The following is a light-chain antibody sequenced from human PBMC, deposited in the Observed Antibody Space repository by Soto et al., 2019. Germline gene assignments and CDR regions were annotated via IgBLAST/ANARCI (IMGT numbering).Light chain of an antibody. CDR2: VGTGGIVG. CDR3: GADHGSGSNFVYV. Sequence: QPVLTQPPSASASLGASVTLTCTLSSGYSNYKVDWYQQRPGKGPRFVMRVGTGGIVGSKGDGIPDRFSVLGSGLNRYLTIKNILEEDESDYHCGADHGSGSNFVYVFGTGTKATVL. J-gene: IGLJ1*01. CDR1: SGYSNYK. V-gene: IGLV9-49*01.